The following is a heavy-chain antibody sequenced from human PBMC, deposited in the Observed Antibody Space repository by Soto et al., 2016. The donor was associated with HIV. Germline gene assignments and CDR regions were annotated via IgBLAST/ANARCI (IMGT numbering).Heavy chain of an antibody. CDR2: MNPKSGNT. CDR3: ARGALQEWQGNFYYYYYMDV. V-gene: IGHV1-8*01. J-gene: IGHJ6*03. Sequence: QVQLVQSGAEVKKPGASVRVSCETSGYTFSNYDINWVRQAPGQGLEWMGWMNPKSGNTGYAQKFQARISLSRDNSITTAYMDLKNLTSEDTAVYYCARGALQEWQGNFYYYYYMDVWGKGTTVTVSS. CDR1: GYTFSNYD. D-gene: IGHD3-3*01.